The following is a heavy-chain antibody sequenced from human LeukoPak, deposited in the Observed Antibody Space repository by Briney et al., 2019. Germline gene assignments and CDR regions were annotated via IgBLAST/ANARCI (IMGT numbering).Heavy chain of an antibody. CDR2: IYYSGST. CDR3: AREGTTYYYGSGTPGFDY. J-gene: IGHJ4*02. CDR1: GGSISSGGYY. Sequence: SQTLSLTCTVSGGSISSGGYYWSWIRQHPGKGLEWIGYIYYSGSTYYNPSLKSRVTISVDTSKNQFSLKLSPVTAADTAVYYCAREGTTYYYGSGTPGFDYWGQGTLVTVSS. V-gene: IGHV4-31*03. D-gene: IGHD3-10*01.